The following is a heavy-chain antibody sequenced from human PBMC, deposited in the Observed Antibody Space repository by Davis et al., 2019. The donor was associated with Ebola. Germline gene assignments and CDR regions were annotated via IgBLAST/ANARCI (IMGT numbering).Heavy chain of an antibody. V-gene: IGHV1-46*01. CDR2: INPSGGST. CDR1: GGTFSSYA. Sequence: ASVKVSCKASGGTFSSYAISWVRQAPGQGLEWMGIINPSGGSTSYAQKFQGRVTMTRDTSTSTVYMELSSLRSEDTAVYYCARDWPDWNDGPSYYYYGMDVWGKGTTVTVSS. J-gene: IGHJ6*04. D-gene: IGHD1-1*01. CDR3: ARDWPDWNDGPSYYYYGMDV.